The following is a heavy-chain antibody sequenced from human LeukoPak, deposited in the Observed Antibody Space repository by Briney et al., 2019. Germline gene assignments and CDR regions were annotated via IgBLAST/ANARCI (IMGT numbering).Heavy chain of an antibody. D-gene: IGHD6-19*01. CDR1: GFTFSSYS. CDR3: ASLPTVAGAPDY. V-gene: IGHV3-21*01. CDR2: ISSSSSYI. Sequence: PGGSLRLSCAASGFTFSSYSMNWVRQAPGKGLEWVSSISSSSSYIYYADSVKGRFTISRDNAKNSLYLQMNSLRAEDTAVYYCASLPTVAGAPDYWGQGTLVTVSS. J-gene: IGHJ4*02.